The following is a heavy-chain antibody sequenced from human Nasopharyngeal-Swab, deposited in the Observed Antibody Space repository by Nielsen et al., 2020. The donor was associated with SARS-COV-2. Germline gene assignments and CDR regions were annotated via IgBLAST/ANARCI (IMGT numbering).Heavy chain of an antibody. V-gene: IGHV3-20*03. J-gene: IGHJ5*01. Sequence: WIRQPPGKGLEWVSGINWNGGSTGYADSVEGRFTISRDNAKNSLYLQMSSLRAEDMAFYYCVKDRGVTGGYQNWFDSWGQGTLVTVSS. D-gene: IGHD3-10*01. CDR2: INWNGGST. CDR3: VKDRGVTGGYQNWFDS.